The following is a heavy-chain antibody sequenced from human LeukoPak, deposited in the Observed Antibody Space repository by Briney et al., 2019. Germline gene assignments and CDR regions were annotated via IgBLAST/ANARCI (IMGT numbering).Heavy chain of an antibody. CDR1: GYTLTELS. CDR3: ATEFMMAHNNYYYYGMDV. D-gene: IGHD5-24*01. CDR2: FDPEDGET. Sequence: ASVKVSCKVSGYTLTELSMHWVRQAPGKGLEWMGGFDPEDGETIYAQKFQGRVTMTEDTSTDTAYMELSSLRSEDTAVYYCATEFMMAHNNYYYYGMDVWGQGTTVTVSS. J-gene: IGHJ6*02. V-gene: IGHV1-24*01.